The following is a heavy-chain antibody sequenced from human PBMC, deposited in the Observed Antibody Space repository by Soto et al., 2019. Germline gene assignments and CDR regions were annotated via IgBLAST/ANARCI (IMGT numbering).Heavy chain of an antibody. V-gene: IGHV4-34*01. CDR3: ARERYFDWLPEY. CDR1: GGSFSGYY. Sequence: QVQLQQWGAGLLKPSETLSLTCAVYGGSFSGYYWSWIRQPPGKGLEWIGEINHSGSTNYNPSLKSRVTISVDTSKNQFSLKLSSVTAADTAVYYCARERYFDWLPEYWGHGTLVTVSS. J-gene: IGHJ4*01. D-gene: IGHD3-9*01. CDR2: INHSGST.